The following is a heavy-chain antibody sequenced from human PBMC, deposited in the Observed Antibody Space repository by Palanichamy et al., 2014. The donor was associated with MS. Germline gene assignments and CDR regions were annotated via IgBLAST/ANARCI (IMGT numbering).Heavy chain of an antibody. CDR1: GFIFSDYW. Sequence: EVQLVEVWGRAWSSLGESLRLSCAASGFIFSDYWMSWVRQAPGKGLEWVANIKEDGSAKNYLDSVKGRFTVSRDNAENSLYLHINSLRAEDTAVYYCARELSWSGRDYWGQGTLVTVSS. D-gene: IGHD6-13*01. J-gene: IGHJ4*02. V-gene: IGHV3-7*01. CDR2: IKEDGSAK. CDR3: ARELSWSGRDY.